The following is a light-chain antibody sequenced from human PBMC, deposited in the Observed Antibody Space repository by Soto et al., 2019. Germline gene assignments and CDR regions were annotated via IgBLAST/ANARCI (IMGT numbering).Light chain of an antibody. CDR2: GAS. J-gene: IGKJ4*01. Sequence: EIVLTQSPGTLSLSPGERATLSCRASQSVSSSYLAWYQHKPGQAPRVLIYGASSRATGIPDRFSGSGSGTDFTLTISRLEPEDLASYFCQQYGSSPLTFGGGTKVEIK. CDR3: QQYGSSPLT. CDR1: QSVSSSY. V-gene: IGKV3-20*01.